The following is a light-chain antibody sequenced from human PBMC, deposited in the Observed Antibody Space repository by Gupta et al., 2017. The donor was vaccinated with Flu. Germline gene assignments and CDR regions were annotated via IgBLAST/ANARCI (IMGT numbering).Light chain of an antibody. CDR2: GAS. Sequence: EIVLTQSPGTLSLSPGERATLSCRASQGVRSSYLAWYQHKPGQAPRLIIYGASNRATGIPDRFRGSGEGKDFTLTSNRLENEACAVYYGQHDYTSRTFGQGTXVEIK. CDR3: QHDYTSRT. J-gene: IGKJ1*01. CDR1: QGVRSSY. V-gene: IGKV3-20*01.